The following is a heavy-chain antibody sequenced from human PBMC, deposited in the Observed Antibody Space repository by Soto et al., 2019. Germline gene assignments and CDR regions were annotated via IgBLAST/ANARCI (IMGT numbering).Heavy chain of an antibody. CDR2: IKQDGSEK. CDR3: ARAHYYGRYYFDY. Sequence: GRSLRLSCAASGFTFSSYWMSWVRQSPGKGLEWVANIKQDGSEKYYVDSVKGRFTISRDNAKNSLYLQMNSLRAEDTAVYYCARAHYYGRYYFDYWGQGTLVTVSS. D-gene: IGHD3-10*01. J-gene: IGHJ4*02. V-gene: IGHV3-7*03. CDR1: GFTFSSYW.